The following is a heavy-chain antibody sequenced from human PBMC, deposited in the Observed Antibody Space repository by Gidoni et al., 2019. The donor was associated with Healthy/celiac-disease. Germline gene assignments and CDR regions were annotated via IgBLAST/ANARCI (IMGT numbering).Heavy chain of an antibody. CDR1: GFTFSSDW. CDR2: IKQDGSEK. Sequence: EVQLVESGGGLVQPGGSLRLSCAASGFTFSSDWMSWVRQAPGKGLEWVANIKQDGSEKYYVDSVKGRFTISRDNAKNSLYLQMNSLRAEDTAVYYCASPIHWGQGTLVTVSS. V-gene: IGHV3-7*03. J-gene: IGHJ4*02. CDR3: ASPIH.